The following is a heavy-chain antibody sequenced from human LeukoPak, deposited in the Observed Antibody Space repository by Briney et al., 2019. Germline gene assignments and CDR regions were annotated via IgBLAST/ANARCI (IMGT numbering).Heavy chain of an antibody. D-gene: IGHD3/OR15-3a*01. CDR1: GFTFSSYA. Sequence: GRSLRLSCAASGFTFSSYAMHWVRQAPGKGLEWVAVISYDGSNKYYADSVKGRFTISRDNSKNTLHLQMNSLRAEGTAVYYCARDSGFSGTQRGEYWGQGTLVTVSS. CDR3: ARDSGFSGTQRGEY. V-gene: IGHV3-30*04. J-gene: IGHJ4*02. CDR2: ISYDGSNK.